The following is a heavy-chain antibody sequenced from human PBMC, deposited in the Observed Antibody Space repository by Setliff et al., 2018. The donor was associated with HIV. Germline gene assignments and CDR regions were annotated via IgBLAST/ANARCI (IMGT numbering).Heavy chain of an antibody. Sequence: PSETLSLTCAVYGGSLTGYYWSWIRQPPGVGLEWIGEIHHGGATKYNPPVKSRVTIAVETSKNQFSLQLSSVTAADTAVYFCARHGGRYFDFWGPGTLVTVSS. CDR2: IHHGGAT. CDR3: ARHGGRYFDF. V-gene: IGHV4-34*01. J-gene: IGHJ4*02. CDR1: GGSLTGYY. D-gene: IGHD2-15*01.